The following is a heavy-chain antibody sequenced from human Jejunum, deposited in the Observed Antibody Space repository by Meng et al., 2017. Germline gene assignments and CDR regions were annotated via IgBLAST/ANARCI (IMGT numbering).Heavy chain of an antibody. Sequence: QSTLKDSWPSLVKPTQTLTLTCTFSGFSLSTVGEAVGWIRQPPGKALDWLALTYWDDDKRYSPSLKSRLTITKDTSKNQVVLTMAHMDPVDTATYYCAHRRRNSGYDNPYYFDFWGQGTLVTVSS. V-gene: IGHV2-5*02. J-gene: IGHJ4*02. CDR1: GFSLSTVGEA. D-gene: IGHD5-12*01. CDR3: AHRRRNSGYDNPYYFDF. CDR2: TYWDDDK.